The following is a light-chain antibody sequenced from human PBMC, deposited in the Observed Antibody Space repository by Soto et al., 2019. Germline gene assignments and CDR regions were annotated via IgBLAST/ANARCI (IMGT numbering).Light chain of an antibody. V-gene: IGLV2-11*01. Sequence: ALTQPRSVSGSPGQSVTISCTGTSSDVGGYNYVSWYQQHPGKAPKLMIYDVSKRPSGVPDRFSGSKSGNTASLTISGLQAEDEADYYCCSYAGSFYVFGTGTKLTVL. J-gene: IGLJ1*01. CDR1: SSDVGGYNY. CDR2: DVS. CDR3: CSYAGSFYV.